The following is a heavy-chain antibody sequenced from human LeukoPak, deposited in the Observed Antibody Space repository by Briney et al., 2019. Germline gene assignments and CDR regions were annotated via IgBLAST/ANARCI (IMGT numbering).Heavy chain of an antibody. CDR1: GFSFGSYW. D-gene: IGHD6-19*01. CDR3: ANWDASHSSGWYDY. Sequence: PGGSLRLSCAASGFSFGSYWMTWIRRAPGKGLEWVAHIKEDATESRSADSVKGRFSISRDNTKNSLFLQLNSLRTEDTAVYYCANWDASHSSGWYDYRGQGTLVTVSS. J-gene: IGHJ4*02. CDR2: IKEDATES. V-gene: IGHV3-7*01.